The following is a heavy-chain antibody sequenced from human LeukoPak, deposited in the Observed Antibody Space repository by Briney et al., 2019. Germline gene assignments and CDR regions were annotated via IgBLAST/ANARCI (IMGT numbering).Heavy chain of an antibody. CDR1: GYTFTSYY. V-gene: IGHV1-46*01. Sequence: ASVKVSCKASGYTFTSYYMHWVRQAPGQGLEWMGIINPSGGSTSYAQKFQGRVTMTTDTSTSTAYMELRSLRSDDTAVYYCASFGLDYGDYGGSDYYYYMDVWGKGTTVTVSS. J-gene: IGHJ6*03. CDR2: INPSGGST. D-gene: IGHD4-17*01. CDR3: ASFGLDYGDYGGSDYYYYMDV.